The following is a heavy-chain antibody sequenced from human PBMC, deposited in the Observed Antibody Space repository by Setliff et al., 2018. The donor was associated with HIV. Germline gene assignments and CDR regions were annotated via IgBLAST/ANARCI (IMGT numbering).Heavy chain of an antibody. D-gene: IGHD3-22*01. CDR1: GDSVNSYNYY. CDR3: ARLHYYDRSGLTVGAFDI. CDR2: IYYSGSS. V-gene: IGHV4-31*03. Sequence: LSLTCKVSGDSVNSYNYYWSWIRQHPGKGLEWIGYIYYSGSSYYNPSVRSRVIMSLDTSANHFSLKLSSVTAADTSVYYCARLHYYDRSGLTVGAFDIWGQGTMVTVSS. J-gene: IGHJ3*02.